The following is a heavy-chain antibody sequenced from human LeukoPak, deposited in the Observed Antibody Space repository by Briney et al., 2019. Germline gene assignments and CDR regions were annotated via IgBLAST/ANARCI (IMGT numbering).Heavy chain of an antibody. J-gene: IGHJ4*02. CDR3: AKGTYGDYKVDFDY. Sequence: PGGSLRLSCAASGFTFSSYAMSWVRQAPGKGLEWVSAISGSGGSTYYADSVKGRFTISRDNSKNTLYLQMSSLRADDTAVYYCAKGTYGDYKVDFDYWGQGTLVTVSS. CDR1: GFTFSSYA. CDR2: ISGSGGST. D-gene: IGHD4-17*01. V-gene: IGHV3-23*01.